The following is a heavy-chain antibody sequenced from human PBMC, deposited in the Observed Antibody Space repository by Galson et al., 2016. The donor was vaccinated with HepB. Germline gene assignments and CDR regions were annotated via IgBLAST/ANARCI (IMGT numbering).Heavy chain of an antibody. CDR1: GFTFSNFG. CDR2: ISGSGSST. CDR3: ARDGVRWSPVEYFHH. V-gene: IGHV3-23*01. Sequence: LRLSCAASGFTFSNFGMSWVRQAPGKGLEWVSLISGSGSSTSYADSVEGRFTISRDNSKNTLYLQMSSLSPDDTAVYYCARDGVRWSPVEYFHHWGQGTLVTVSS. D-gene: IGHD3-3*01. J-gene: IGHJ1*01.